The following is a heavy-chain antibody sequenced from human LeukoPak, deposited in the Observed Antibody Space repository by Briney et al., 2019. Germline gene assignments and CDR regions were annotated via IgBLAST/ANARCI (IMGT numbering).Heavy chain of an antibody. J-gene: IGHJ4*02. CDR2: INPNSGGT. V-gene: IGHV1-2*02. CDR1: GYTFTGYY. D-gene: IGHD3-22*01. Sequence: ASVKVSCKASGYTFTGYYMHWVRQAPGQGLEWMGWINPNSGGTNYAQKFQGRVTMTRDTSISTAYMELSRLRSDDTAVYYCARRSVAYSYDSSGYSPVYYFDYWGQGTLVTVSS. CDR3: ARRSVAYSYDSSGYSPVYYFDY.